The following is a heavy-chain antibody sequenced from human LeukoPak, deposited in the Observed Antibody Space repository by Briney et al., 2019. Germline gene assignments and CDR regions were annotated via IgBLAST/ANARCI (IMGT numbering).Heavy chain of an antibody. D-gene: IGHD7-27*01. J-gene: IGHJ5*02. CDR1: GYTFTSYG. CDR2: ISGHSGNT. Sequence: ASVKVSCKASGYTFTSYGISWVRQAPGQGLEWMGWISGHSGNTNYAQKFQDRATMTTDTSTSTAYMELRSLRFDDTAVYYCASDFAWGSGGAPIDDNWLDPWGQGILVTVSS. CDR3: ASDFAWGSGGAPIDDNWLDP. V-gene: IGHV1-18*01.